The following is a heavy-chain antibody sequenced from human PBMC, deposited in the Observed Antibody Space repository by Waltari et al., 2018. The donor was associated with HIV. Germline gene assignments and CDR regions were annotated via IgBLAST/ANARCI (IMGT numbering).Heavy chain of an antibody. CDR2: VDHAGKT. V-gene: IGHV4-34*02. CDR3: ARAGRRHGDHWEYYLDF. J-gene: IGHJ4*02. D-gene: IGHD4-17*01. CDR1: GGSVRGSF. Sequence: KQWGAGLLKPADTLSLPCAGYGGSVRGSFWTLIRQSPGKGLEWIGEVDHAGKTHNNPSLKGRITLSSDKSKNQFSLKLTSVTAADTAIYFCARAGRRHGDHWEYYLDFWGRGTQVIVSP.